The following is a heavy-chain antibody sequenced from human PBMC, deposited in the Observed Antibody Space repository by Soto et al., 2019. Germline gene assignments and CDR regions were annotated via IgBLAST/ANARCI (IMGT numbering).Heavy chain of an antibody. Sequence: SETLSLTCAVSGGSISSSNWWSWVRQPPGKGLEWIGEIYHSGSTNYNPSLKSRVTISVDKSKNQFSLKLSSVTAADTAVYYCRYSGSYYSYYFDYWGQGTLVTVYS. J-gene: IGHJ4*02. CDR1: GGSISSSNW. CDR2: IYHSGST. V-gene: IGHV4-4*02. D-gene: IGHD1-26*01. CDR3: RYSGSYYSYYFDY.